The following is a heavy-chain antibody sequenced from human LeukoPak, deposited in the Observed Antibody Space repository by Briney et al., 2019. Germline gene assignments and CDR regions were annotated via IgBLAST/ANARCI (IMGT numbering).Heavy chain of an antibody. D-gene: IGHD3-22*01. CDR2: IYYSGST. CDR3: ASSPSGYWWNFDC. J-gene: IGHJ4*02. Sequence: NTSETLSLTCTVSGGSISSNNYYWGWIRQPPGKWLEWIGSIYYSGSTYNNPSLKSRVTISVDTTKNQFSLKLTSVTAADTAVYYCASSPSGYWWNFDCWGQGTLVTVSS. V-gene: IGHV4-39*01. CDR1: GGSISSNNYY.